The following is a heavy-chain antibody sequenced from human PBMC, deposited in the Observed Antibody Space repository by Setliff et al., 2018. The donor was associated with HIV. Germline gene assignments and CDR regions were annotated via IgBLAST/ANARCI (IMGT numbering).Heavy chain of an antibody. J-gene: IGHJ3*02. CDR3: ARGDFDYGDYVDAFDI. Sequence: GGSLRLSCAASGFTFSSYWMSWVRQAPGKGLEWVANIKQDGSEKFYVDSVKGRFTISRDNAKNSLYLQMNSLRVEDTAVYYCARGDFDYGDYVDAFDIWGQGTMVTVSS. CDR2: IKQDGSEK. CDR1: GFTFSSYW. V-gene: IGHV3-7*03. D-gene: IGHD4-17*01.